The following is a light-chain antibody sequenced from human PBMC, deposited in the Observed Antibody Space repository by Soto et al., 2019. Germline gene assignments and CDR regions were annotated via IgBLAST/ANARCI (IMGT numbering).Light chain of an antibody. CDR1: QSVSSS. Sequence: EIVLTQYPTTLSLSPGDRATLSCRASQSVSSSLAWYHQKPGQAPRLLIYGASSRATGIPDRFSGSGSGTDFTLTISRLEPEDFAVYYCQQYGSSRTFGQGTRLEIK. V-gene: IGKV3-20*01. CDR3: QQYGSSRT. CDR2: GAS. J-gene: IGKJ5*01.